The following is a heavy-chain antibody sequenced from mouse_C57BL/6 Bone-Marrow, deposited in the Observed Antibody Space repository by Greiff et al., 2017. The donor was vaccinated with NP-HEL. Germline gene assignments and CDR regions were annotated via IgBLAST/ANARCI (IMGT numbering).Heavy chain of an antibody. Sequence: EVKLVESGGGLVQPGGSLKLSCAASGFTFSDYYMYWVRQTPEKRLEWVAYISNGGGSTYYPDTVKGRFTISRDNAKNTLYLQMSRLKSDDTAMYYCARHLNYYGSSYGYFDVWGTGTTVTVSS. J-gene: IGHJ1*03. CDR3: ARHLNYYGSSYGYFDV. D-gene: IGHD1-1*01. V-gene: IGHV5-12*01. CDR1: GFTFSDYY. CDR2: ISNGGGST.